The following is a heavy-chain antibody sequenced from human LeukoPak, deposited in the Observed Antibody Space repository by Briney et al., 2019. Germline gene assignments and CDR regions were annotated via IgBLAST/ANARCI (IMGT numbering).Heavy chain of an antibody. CDR2: ISAYNGNT. CDR3: ARGPRYDSSGYYFSWFDP. CDR1: GYTFTSYG. D-gene: IGHD3-22*01. J-gene: IGHJ5*02. Sequence: ASVKVSCKASGYTFTSYGISWVRQAPGQGLEWMGWISAYNGNTNYAQKLQGRVTMTTDTSTSTAYMELRSLRSDDTAVYYCARGPRYDSSGYYFSWFDPWGQGTLVTVSS. V-gene: IGHV1-18*01.